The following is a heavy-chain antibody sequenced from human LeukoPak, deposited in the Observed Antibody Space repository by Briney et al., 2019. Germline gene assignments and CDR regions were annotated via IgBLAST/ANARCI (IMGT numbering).Heavy chain of an antibody. J-gene: IGHJ6*02. CDR1: GFTFSSYG. Sequence: PGRSLRLSCAASGFTFSSYGMHWVRQAPGKGLEWVAVISYDGSNKYYADSVKGRFTISRDNSKNTLYLQMNSLRAEDTAVYYCAKRESSVTTDFLYYYYGMDVWGQGTTVTVSS. V-gene: IGHV3-30*18. CDR3: AKRESSVTTDFLYYYYGMDV. D-gene: IGHD4-17*01. CDR2: ISYDGSNK.